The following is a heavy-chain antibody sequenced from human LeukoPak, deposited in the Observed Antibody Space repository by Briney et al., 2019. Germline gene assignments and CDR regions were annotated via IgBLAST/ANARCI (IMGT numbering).Heavy chain of an antibody. CDR2: IEPSGGST. Sequence: ASVKGSCKASGYTFTSYYMHWVRQAPGQGLEWMGIIEPSGGSTGYAQKFQGRVTMTRDTSTSTVYMELSSLRSEDTAVYYCARDHFGQGPQYFQHWGQGTLVTVSS. CDR3: ARDHFGQGPQYFQH. CDR1: GYTFTSYY. J-gene: IGHJ1*01. D-gene: IGHD3/OR15-3a*01. V-gene: IGHV1-46*01.